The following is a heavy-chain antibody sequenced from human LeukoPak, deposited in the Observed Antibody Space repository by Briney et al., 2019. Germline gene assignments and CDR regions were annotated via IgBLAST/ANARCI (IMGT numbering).Heavy chain of an antibody. J-gene: IGHJ6*02. Sequence: ASVKVSCKASGYTFTGYYMHWVRQAPGQGLEWMGWINPNSGGTNYAQKFQGWVTMTRDTSISTAYMELSRLRSVDTAVYYCARGHDILTGYYRVYYYGMDVWGQGTTVTVSS. CDR2: INPNSGGT. V-gene: IGHV1-2*04. CDR3: ARGHDILTGYYRVYYYGMDV. CDR1: GYTFTGYY. D-gene: IGHD3-9*01.